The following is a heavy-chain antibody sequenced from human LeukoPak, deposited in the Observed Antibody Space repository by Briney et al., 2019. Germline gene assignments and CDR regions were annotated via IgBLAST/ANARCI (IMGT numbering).Heavy chain of an antibody. Sequence: PSETLSLTCTVSGGSISSYYWSWIRQPPGKGLEWIGYIYYSGSTNYNPSPKSRVTISVDTSKNQFFLKLSSVTAADTAVYYCARGLDDAFDIWGQGTMVTVSS. D-gene: IGHD3-22*01. CDR3: ARGLDDAFDI. CDR1: GGSISSYY. V-gene: IGHV4-59*12. J-gene: IGHJ3*02. CDR2: IYYSGST.